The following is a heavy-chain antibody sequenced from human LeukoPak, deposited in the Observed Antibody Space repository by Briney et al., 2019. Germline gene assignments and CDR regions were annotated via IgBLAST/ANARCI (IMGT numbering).Heavy chain of an antibody. CDR3: ARDRPGDYYDSGGPN. D-gene: IGHD3-22*01. CDR1: GFTFSSYA. Sequence: PGRSLRLSCAASGFTFSSYAMHWVRQAPGKGLEWVAVISYDGSNKYYADSVKGRFTISRDNSKNTLYLQMNSLRAEDTAVYYCARDRPGDYYDSGGPNWGQGTLVTVSS. V-gene: IGHV3-30*04. J-gene: IGHJ4*02. CDR2: ISYDGSNK.